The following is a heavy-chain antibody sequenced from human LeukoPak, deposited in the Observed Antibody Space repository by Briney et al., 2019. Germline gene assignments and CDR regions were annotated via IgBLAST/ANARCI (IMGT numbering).Heavy chain of an antibody. CDR2: INGRGSTR. Sequence: GGSLRLSCAASGFTLSTKDMNWVRQAPGKGLEWIAYINGRGSTRYYADSVKGRFTMSRDNVDNSVSLQLNSLRADDTALYYCVRESGYCSGGRCYSYFDSWGLGTLVTVSS. V-gene: IGHV3-48*03. D-gene: IGHD2-15*01. CDR1: GFTLSTKD. J-gene: IGHJ4*02. CDR3: VRESGYCSGGRCYSYFDS.